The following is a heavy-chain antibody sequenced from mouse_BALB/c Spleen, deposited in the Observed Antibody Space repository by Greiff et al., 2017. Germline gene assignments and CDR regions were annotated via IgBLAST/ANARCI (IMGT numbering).Heavy chain of an antibody. CDR1: GFAFSSYD. CDR2: ISSGGGST. CDR3: ARSGYGNYGGFAY. Sequence: EVQRVESGGGLVKPGGSLKLSCAASGFAFSSYDMSWVRQTPEKRLEWVAYISSGGGSTYYPDTVKGRFTISRDNAKNTLYLQMSSLKSEDTAMYYCARSGYGNYGGFAYWGQGTLVIVSA. J-gene: IGHJ3*01. V-gene: IGHV5-12-1*01. D-gene: IGHD2-1*01.